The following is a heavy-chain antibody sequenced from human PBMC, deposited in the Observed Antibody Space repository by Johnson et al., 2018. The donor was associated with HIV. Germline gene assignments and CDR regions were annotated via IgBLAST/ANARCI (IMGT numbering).Heavy chain of an antibody. D-gene: IGHD3-22*01. CDR1: GFTFSSYA. CDR3: AKDLPYDSRGVDAFDI. J-gene: IGHJ3*02. V-gene: IGHV3-30*04. CDR2: ISYDGSNK. Sequence: QMQLVESGGGVVQPGRSLRLSCAASGFTFSSYAMHWVRQAPGKGLEWVAVISYDGSNKYYADSVKGRFTISRDNSKNTLYLQMNSLRAEDTAVYYCAKDLPYDSRGVDAFDIWGQGTMVTVSP.